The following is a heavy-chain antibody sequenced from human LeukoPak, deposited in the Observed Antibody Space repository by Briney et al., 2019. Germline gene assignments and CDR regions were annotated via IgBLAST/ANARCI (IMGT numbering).Heavy chain of an antibody. CDR3: AKGYYYDSSGYSLYYFDY. Sequence: PGGSLRLSCAASGLTFSSYAMSWVRQAPGKGLEWVSAISGSGGSTYYADSVNGRFTISRDNSKNTLYLQMNSLRAEDTAVYYCAKGYYYDSSGYSLYYFDYWGQGTLVTVSS. J-gene: IGHJ4*02. CDR2: ISGSGGST. V-gene: IGHV3-23*01. D-gene: IGHD3-22*01. CDR1: GLTFSSYA.